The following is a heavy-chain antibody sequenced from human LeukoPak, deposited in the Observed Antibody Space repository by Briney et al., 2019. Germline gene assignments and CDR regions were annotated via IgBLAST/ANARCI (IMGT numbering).Heavy chain of an antibody. J-gene: IGHJ4*02. CDR3: AKAETGIFDY. CDR1: GFTFSSYG. Sequence: GGSLRLSCAASGFTFSSYGMHWVRQAPGKGLEWLAVIWGDGRGQFYADSVEGRFTISRDNSKNTLYLQMNSLRAEDTAVYYCAKAETGIFDYWGQGTLVTVSS. V-gene: IGHV3-30*02. CDR2: IWGDGRGQ. D-gene: IGHD1-1*01.